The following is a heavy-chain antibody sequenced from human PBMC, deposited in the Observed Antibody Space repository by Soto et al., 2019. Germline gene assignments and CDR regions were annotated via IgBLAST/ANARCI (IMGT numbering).Heavy chain of an antibody. CDR1: GGSISSSSYY. D-gene: IGHD6-13*01. CDR2: IYYSGST. CDR3: AREGAAASYGMDV. V-gene: IGHV4-39*02. Sequence: PSETLFLTCTVSGGSISSSSYYWGWIRQPPGKGLEWIGSIYYSGSTYYNPSLKSRVTISVDTSKNQFSLKLSSVTAADTAVYYCAREGAAASYGMDVWGQGTTVTVSS. J-gene: IGHJ6*02.